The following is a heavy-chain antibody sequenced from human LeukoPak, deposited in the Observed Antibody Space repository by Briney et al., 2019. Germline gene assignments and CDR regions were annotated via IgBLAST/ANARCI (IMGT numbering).Heavy chain of an antibody. CDR1: GFTFSNYA. CDR2: ISGSGGST. Sequence: PGGSLRLSCAASGFTFSNYAMSWVRQAPGKGLEWVSAISGSGGSTYYADSVKGRFTISRDNSKNTLYLQMNSLRAEDTAVYYCAKPDCGGDCYSNFDYWGQGTLVTVSS. D-gene: IGHD2-21*02. V-gene: IGHV3-23*01. J-gene: IGHJ4*02. CDR3: AKPDCGGDCYSNFDY.